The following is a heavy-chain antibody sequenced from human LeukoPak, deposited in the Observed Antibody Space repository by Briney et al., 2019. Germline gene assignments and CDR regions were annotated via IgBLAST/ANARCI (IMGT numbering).Heavy chain of an antibody. Sequence: PGGSLRLSCAASGFTVSSNYMTWVRQAPGKGLEWVSVIYSGGSTYYADSVKGRFTISRDNSKNTLYLQMNSLRAEDTAVYYCAGGAQYSSSWFFDYWGQGTLVTVSS. D-gene: IGHD6-13*01. V-gene: IGHV3-66*01. J-gene: IGHJ4*02. CDR2: IYSGGST. CDR3: AGGAQYSSSWFFDY. CDR1: GFTVSSNY.